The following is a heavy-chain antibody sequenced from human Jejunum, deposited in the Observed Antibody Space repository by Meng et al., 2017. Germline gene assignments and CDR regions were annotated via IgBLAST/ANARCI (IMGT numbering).Heavy chain of an antibody. J-gene: IGHJ1*01. V-gene: IGHV3-33*03. CDR3: AKDHGTSGMSTALN. D-gene: IGHD4-17*01. CDR2: IWYDGTHE. CDR1: GFTFRAYA. Sequence: GESLKIYRAASGFTFRAYAMHWVRQAPGKGLEWVALIWYDGTHENYADSVKGRFNISRDNSKNTLYLQMNSLRADDTAVYYCAKDHGTSGMSTALNWGQGTLVTVSS.